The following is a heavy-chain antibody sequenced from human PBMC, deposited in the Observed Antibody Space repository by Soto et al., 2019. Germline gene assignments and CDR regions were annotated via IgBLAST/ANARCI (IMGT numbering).Heavy chain of an antibody. J-gene: IGHJ4*02. CDR3: ARAHGPYYDSSYYGLARNYFDY. D-gene: IGHD3-22*01. Sequence: VGSLRLSCVAAGFTFSSHAMNWVRQAPGKGLEWVAVISFDGSNRYYADSQRGRLTISRDNSRNTLYLQMDNLRPDDTAIYYCARAHGPYYDSSYYGLARNYFDYWGQGTLVTVSS. CDR2: ISFDGSNR. V-gene: IGHV3-30*03. CDR1: GFTFSSHA.